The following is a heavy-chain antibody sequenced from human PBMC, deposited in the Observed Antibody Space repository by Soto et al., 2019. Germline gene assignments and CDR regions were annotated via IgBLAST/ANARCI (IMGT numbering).Heavy chain of an antibody. D-gene: IGHD6-13*01. CDR2: IYYSGST. J-gene: IGHJ5*02. Sequence: PSETLSLTCTVSGGSISSYYWSWIRQPPGKGLEWIGYIYYSGSTNYNPSLKSRVTISVDTSKNQFSLKLSSVTAADTAVYYCARHRYSSSWYKEHRFYPWGQGTLVTVSS. V-gene: IGHV4-59*08. CDR1: GGSISSYY. CDR3: ARHRYSSSWYKEHRFYP.